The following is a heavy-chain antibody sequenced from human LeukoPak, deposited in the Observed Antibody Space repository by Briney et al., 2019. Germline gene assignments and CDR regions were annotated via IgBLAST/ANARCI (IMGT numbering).Heavy chain of an antibody. CDR1: GFSISSGYY. Sequence: SETLSLTCTVSGFSISSGYYWSWIRQPPGKGPEWIGSISHTGSTFYNPSLKSRVTISIDTSKIQFSLKLRSVTAADTAMYYCARGAEKIVAAMSRWGQGTLVTVSS. J-gene: IGHJ1*01. CDR3: ARGAEKIVAAMSR. D-gene: IGHD5-12*01. CDR2: ISHTGST. V-gene: IGHV4-38-2*02.